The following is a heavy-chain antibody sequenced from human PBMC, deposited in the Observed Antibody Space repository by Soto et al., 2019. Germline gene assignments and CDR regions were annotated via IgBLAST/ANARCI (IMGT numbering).Heavy chain of an antibody. Sequence: SETLSLTCTVSGGSISSYYWSWIRQPPGEGLEWIGYIYYSGGTNYNPSLKSRVTISVDSSKNHFSLKLSSVTAADTAVYYCARRYGGNLDYWGQGTLVTVSS. CDR2: IYYSGGT. D-gene: IGHD1-26*01. CDR1: GGSISSYY. CDR3: ARRYGGNLDY. J-gene: IGHJ4*02. V-gene: IGHV4-59*08.